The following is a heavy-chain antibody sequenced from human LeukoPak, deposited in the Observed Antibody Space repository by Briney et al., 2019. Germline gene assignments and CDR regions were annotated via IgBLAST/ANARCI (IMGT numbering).Heavy chain of an antibody. J-gene: IGHJ4*02. CDR2: ISAYNGNT. CDR3: ARDRIAAAGDDFDY. D-gene: IGHD6-13*01. Sequence: ASVKVSCKASAYTFTSYAISWMRQAPGQGLEWMGWISAYNGNTNYAQKLQGRVTMTTDTSTSTAYMELRSLRSDDTAVYYCARDRIAAAGDDFDYWGQGTLVTVSS. V-gene: IGHV1-18*01. CDR1: AYTFTSYA.